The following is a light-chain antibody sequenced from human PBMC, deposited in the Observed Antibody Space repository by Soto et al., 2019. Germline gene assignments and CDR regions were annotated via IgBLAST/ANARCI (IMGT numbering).Light chain of an antibody. J-gene: IGKJ1*01. CDR3: PHYNSYSEA. CDR2: AAS. CDR1: QAIRRY. V-gene: IGKV1-9*01. Sequence: IELDQPASSLYASVGDRGTLTCRASQAIRRYLAWYQQKPGKAPNLLIYAASTLQSGVPSRFRGSGSGTDFTLTISRLQPDDVETDYCPHYNSYSEAFGQGTQVEI.